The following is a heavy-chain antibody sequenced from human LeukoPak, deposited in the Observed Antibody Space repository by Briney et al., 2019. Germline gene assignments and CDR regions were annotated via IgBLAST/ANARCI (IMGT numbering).Heavy chain of an antibody. CDR1: GFTFSSYS. D-gene: IGHD6-19*01. CDR2: ISSSSSYI. J-gene: IGHJ4*02. Sequence: PGGSLRLSCAASGFTFSSYSMNWVRQAPGKGLEWVSSISSSSSYIYYADSVKGRFTISRDNAKNSLYLQMNSLRAEDTAVYYCARGRAVAGPKRYYFDYWGQGTLVTVSS. V-gene: IGHV3-21*01. CDR3: ARGRAVAGPKRYYFDY.